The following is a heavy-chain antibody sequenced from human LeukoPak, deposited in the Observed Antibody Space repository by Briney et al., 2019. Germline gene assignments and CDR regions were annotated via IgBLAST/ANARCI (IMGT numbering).Heavy chain of an antibody. CDR3: AKDFSGYYLDY. Sequence: GRSLRLSCAASGFTFDDYAMHWVRQAPGKGLEWVSGISWNSGSIGYADSVKGRFTISRDNAKNSLYLQMNSLRAEDTALYYCAKDFSGYYLDYWGQGTLVTVSS. V-gene: IGHV3-9*01. CDR1: GFTFDDYA. CDR2: ISWNSGSI. J-gene: IGHJ4*02.